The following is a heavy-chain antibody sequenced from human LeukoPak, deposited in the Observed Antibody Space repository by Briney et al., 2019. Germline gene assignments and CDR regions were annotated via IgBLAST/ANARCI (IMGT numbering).Heavy chain of an antibody. J-gene: IGHJ1*01. CDR2: MNSNSGNT. CDR1: GYTFSIYD. V-gene: IGHV1-8*01. CDR3: ARGLHSGGYYFMGL. Sequence: GASVKVSCKASGYTFSIYDIHWVRQAPGQGLEWMGWMNSNSGNTGSAQEFRDRVTMTKNTSISTAYIELSSLRSDDTGMYYCARGLHSGGYYFMGLWGQGTLVTVSS. D-gene: IGHD1-26*01.